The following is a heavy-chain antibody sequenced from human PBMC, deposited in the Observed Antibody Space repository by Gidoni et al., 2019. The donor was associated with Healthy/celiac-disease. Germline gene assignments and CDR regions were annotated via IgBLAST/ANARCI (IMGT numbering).Heavy chain of an antibody. CDR2: IYYSGST. D-gene: IGHD2-2*03. CDR3: ARAGYCSSTSCYIASSYWYFDL. Sequence: QVQLQESGPGLVKPSETLSLTCTVSGGSISSYYWSWIRQPPGKGLEWIGYIYYSGSTNYNPSLKSRVTISVDTSKNQFSLKLSSVTAADTAVYYCARAGYCSSTSCYIASSYWYFDLWGRGTLVTVSS. J-gene: IGHJ2*01. CDR1: GGSISSYY. V-gene: IGHV4-59*01.